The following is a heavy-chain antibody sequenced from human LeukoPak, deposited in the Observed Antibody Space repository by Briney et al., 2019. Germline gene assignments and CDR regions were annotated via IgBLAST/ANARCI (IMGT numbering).Heavy chain of an antibody. CDR1: GFTFSSYA. CDR2: ISYDGSNK. J-gene: IGHJ4*02. D-gene: IGHD2-2*02. CDR3: ARASPIIFCSSPSCYNYYFDY. V-gene: IGHV3-30-3*01. Sequence: GRSLRLSCAASGFTFSSYAMHWVRQAPGKGLEWVAVISYDGSNKYYADSVEGRFTISRDNSKNTLSLHMNSLRAEDTAVYYCARASPIIFCSSPSCYNYYFDYWGQGTQVTVSS.